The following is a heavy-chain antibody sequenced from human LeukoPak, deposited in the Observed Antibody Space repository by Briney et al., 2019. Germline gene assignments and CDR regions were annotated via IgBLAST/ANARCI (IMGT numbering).Heavy chain of an antibody. CDR1: GFTFSNYW. D-gene: IGHD3-10*01. J-gene: IGHJ4*02. CDR3: ARRPFGADY. V-gene: IGHV3-7*01. CDR2: IKEDGSEK. Sequence: GGSLRLSCAASGFTFSNYWMGWVRQPPGRGLQWVANIKEDGSEKYYVDSVKGRFTISRDNAKNSVYLQMNSLRVEDTAVYYCARRPFGADYWGQGTLVTVSS.